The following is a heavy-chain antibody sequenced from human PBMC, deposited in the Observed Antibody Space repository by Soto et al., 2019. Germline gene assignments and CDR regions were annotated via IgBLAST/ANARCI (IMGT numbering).Heavy chain of an antibody. CDR3: ARQGSSWYAFDI. Sequence: GESLKISCKGSGYSFTSYWIGWVRQMPGKGLGWMGIIYPGDYDTRYSTSFQGQFNIPADKSISTASLQWSSLKASDDAMYYCARQGSSWYAFDIWGQGTMVTVSS. D-gene: IGHD6-13*01. J-gene: IGHJ3*02. CDR1: GYSFTSYW. CDR2: IYPGDYDT. V-gene: IGHV5-51*01.